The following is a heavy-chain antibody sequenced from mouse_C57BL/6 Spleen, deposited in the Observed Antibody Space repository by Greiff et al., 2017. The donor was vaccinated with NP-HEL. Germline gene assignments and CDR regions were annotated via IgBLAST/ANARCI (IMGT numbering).Heavy chain of an antibody. Sequence: QVQLQQSGAELVRPGASVTLSCKASGYTFTDYEMHWVKQTPVHGLEWIGAIDPETGGTAYNQKFKGKAILTADKSSSTAYMELRSLPSEDSAVYYCTRPYSNYGFAYWGQGTLVTVSA. CDR2: IDPETGGT. CDR3: TRPYSNYGFAY. J-gene: IGHJ3*01. V-gene: IGHV1-15*01. CDR1: GYTFTDYE. D-gene: IGHD2-5*01.